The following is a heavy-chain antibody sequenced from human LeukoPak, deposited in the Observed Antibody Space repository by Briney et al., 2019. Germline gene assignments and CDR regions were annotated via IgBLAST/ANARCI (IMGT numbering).Heavy chain of an antibody. Sequence: GGSLRLSCAASGFTFSSYEMNWVRQAPGKGLEWVSYISSSGSTIYYADSVKGRFTISRDNAKNSLYLQMNSLRAEDTAVYYCARASGMMLFDYWGQGTLVTVSS. CDR3: ARASGMMLFDY. V-gene: IGHV3-48*03. CDR1: GFTFSSYE. J-gene: IGHJ4*02. D-gene: IGHD3-10*01. CDR2: ISSSGSTI.